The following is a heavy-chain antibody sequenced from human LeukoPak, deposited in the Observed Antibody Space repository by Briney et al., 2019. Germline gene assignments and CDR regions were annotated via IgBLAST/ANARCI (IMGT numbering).Heavy chain of an antibody. CDR2: IKQDGSEK. CDR3: ARDVVVGAFDI. V-gene: IGHV3-7*01. Sequence: GGSLRLSCAASGFTFSSYWMSWVRQAPGKGLEWVANIKQDGSEKYYVDSVKGRFTISRDNAKNSLYLQMNSLRAEDMAVYYCARDVVVGAFDIWGQGTMVTVSS. J-gene: IGHJ3*02. D-gene: IGHD2-15*01. CDR1: GFTFSSYW.